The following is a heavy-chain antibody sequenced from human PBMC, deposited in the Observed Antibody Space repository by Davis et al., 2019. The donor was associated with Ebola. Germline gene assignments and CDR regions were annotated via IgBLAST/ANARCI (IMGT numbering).Heavy chain of an antibody. CDR3: VTENWYRFES. V-gene: IGHV3-72*01. CDR1: GLPFSSYF. CDR2: SRNKENRYNT. D-gene: IGHD1/OR15-1a*01. J-gene: IGHJ4*02. Sequence: GGSLRLSCAVSGLPFSSYFMDWVRLTPGKGLEWVGLSRNKENRYNTEYAASVRGRFTILRDDSKESLYLQMNSLRTEDTAVYYCVTENWYRFESWGQGTLVTVSS.